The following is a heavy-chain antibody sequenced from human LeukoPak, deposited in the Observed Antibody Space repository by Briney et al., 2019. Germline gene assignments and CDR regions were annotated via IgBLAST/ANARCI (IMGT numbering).Heavy chain of an antibody. D-gene: IGHD3-10*01. Sequence: PGRSLRLSCAASGFTFADYAIHWVRQAPGKGLESVSGISWNIGSIGYAASVKARFTISRDNVKNSLYLQMNGLGAEDTALNYCAKERGPHRGHDFDYWGQGTLVTVSS. CDR3: AKERGPHRGHDFDY. CDR2: ISWNIGSI. V-gene: IGHV3-9*01. CDR1: GFTFADYA. J-gene: IGHJ4*02.